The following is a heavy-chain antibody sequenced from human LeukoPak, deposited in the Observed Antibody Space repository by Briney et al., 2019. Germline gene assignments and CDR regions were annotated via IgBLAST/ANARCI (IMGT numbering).Heavy chain of an antibody. CDR2: TSAYNGNT. V-gene: IGHV1-18*01. CDR3: ARGGYSGYDPLYYFDY. J-gene: IGHJ4*02. D-gene: IGHD5-12*01. CDR1: GYTFTSYG. Sequence: GASVKVSCKASGYTFTSYGISWVRQAPGQGLEWMGWTSAYNGNTNYAQKLQGRVTMTTDTSTSTAYMELRSLRSDDTAVYYCARGGYSGYDPLYYFDYWGQGTLVTVSS.